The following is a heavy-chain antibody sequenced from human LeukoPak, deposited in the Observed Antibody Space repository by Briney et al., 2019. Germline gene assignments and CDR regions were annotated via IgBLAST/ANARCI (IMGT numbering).Heavy chain of an antibody. CDR1: GFTVSSNS. Sequence: GGSLRLSCTVSGFTVSSNSMSWVRQAPGKGLEWVSFIYSGGNTHNSDSVKGRFTISRDNSKNTLYLQMTGLRADDTAVYYCARRAGEYSHPYDYWGQGTLVTVSS. V-gene: IGHV3-53*01. CDR2: IYSGGNT. D-gene: IGHD4-17*01. CDR3: ARRAGEYSHPYDY. J-gene: IGHJ4*02.